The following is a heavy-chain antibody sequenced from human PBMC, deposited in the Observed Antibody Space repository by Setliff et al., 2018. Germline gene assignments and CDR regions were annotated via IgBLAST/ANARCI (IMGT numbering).Heavy chain of an antibody. CDR3: ARERAGGRGFTFGAIYYYYGMDV. CDR1: GYTFTSYY. D-gene: IGHD3-16*01. CDR2: INPKNGGA. Sequence: ASVKVSCKASGYTFTSYYIHWVRQAPGQGLEWMGVINPKNGGATYPQNLQGRVTMTRDTPMSTVYMELSSLRFEDTAVYYCARERAGGRGFTFGAIYYYYGMDVWGQGTTVTVSS. J-gene: IGHJ6*02. V-gene: IGHV1-46*01.